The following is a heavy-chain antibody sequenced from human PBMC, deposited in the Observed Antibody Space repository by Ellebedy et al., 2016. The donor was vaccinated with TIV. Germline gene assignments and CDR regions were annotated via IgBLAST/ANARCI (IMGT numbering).Heavy chain of an antibody. CDR2: ISYDGNHK. D-gene: IGHD3-3*01. CDR1: GFTITSYG. Sequence: PGGSLRLSCAASGFTITSYGMHWVRQAPGKGLEWVAVISYDGNHKYYADSVKGRLTISRDNSKNTLYLQMNSLRVEDTAVYFCARASSGSSYWGYDYWGQGTLVTVSS. CDR3: ARASSGSSYWGYDY. J-gene: IGHJ4*02. V-gene: IGHV3-30*03.